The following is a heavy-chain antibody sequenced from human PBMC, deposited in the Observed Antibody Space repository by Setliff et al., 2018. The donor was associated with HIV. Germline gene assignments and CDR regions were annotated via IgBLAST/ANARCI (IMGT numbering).Heavy chain of an antibody. J-gene: IGHJ3*02. V-gene: IGHV3-33*08. CDR2: IWYDGSNK. D-gene: IGHD3-22*01. Sequence: GSLRLSCAGSGFTFSSYGMHWVRQAPGKGLEWVAIIWYDGSNKYYADSVKGRFTISRDNSKNTLYLQMNSLRAEDTALYHCARVNYYDSSGLEIAFDIWGQGTMVTVSS. CDR3: ARVNYYDSSGLEIAFDI. CDR1: GFTFSSYG.